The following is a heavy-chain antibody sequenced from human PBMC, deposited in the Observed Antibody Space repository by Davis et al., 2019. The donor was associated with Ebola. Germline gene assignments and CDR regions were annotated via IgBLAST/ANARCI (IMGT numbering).Heavy chain of an antibody. Sequence: GESLKISCAASGFTFSSYSMNWVRQAPGKGLEWVSSISSSSSYIYYADSVKGRFTISRDNSKNTLYLQMNSLREEDTAVYYCAKLATEVHYIYWYFDLWGRGTLVTVSS. V-gene: IGHV3-21*01. CDR3: AKLATEVHYIYWYFDL. D-gene: IGHD2-21*02. CDR2: ISSSSSYI. J-gene: IGHJ2*01. CDR1: GFTFSSYS.